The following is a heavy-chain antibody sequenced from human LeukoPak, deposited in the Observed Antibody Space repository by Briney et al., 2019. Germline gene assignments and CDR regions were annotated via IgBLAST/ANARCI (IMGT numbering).Heavy chain of an antibody. J-gene: IGHJ6*02. Sequence: SETLSLTCSVSGGSINRHYWSWIRQPPGKGLEWIGYIYYSGNTNYNPSLKSRVTMSVDTSKNQFSLKLSSVTAADTAVYYCARGRTMVRGVISHPYGMDVWGQGTTVTVSS. CDR3: ARGRTMVRGVISHPYGMDV. D-gene: IGHD3-10*01. CDR2: IYYSGNT. V-gene: IGHV4-59*11. CDR1: GGSINRHY.